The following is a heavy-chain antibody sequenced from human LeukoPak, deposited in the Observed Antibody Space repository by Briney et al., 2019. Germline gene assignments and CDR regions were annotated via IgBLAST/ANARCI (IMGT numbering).Heavy chain of an antibody. CDR1: GGSVSSGSYY. CDR2: IYYSGRT. CDR3: ARVHGSSGYYGWFDP. J-gene: IGHJ5*02. D-gene: IGHD3-22*01. V-gene: IGHV4-31*03. Sequence: SETLSLTCTVSGGSVSSGSYYWSWIRQHPGQGLEWIGYIYYSGRTYYNPSLKSRLTISLDTSKNQFSLKLSSVTAADTAVYYCARVHGSSGYYGWFDPWGQGTLVTVSS.